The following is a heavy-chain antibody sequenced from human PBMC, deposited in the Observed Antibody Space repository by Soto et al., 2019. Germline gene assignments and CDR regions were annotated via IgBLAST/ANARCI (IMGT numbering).Heavy chain of an antibody. CDR1: GGSFSGYY. CDR2: INHSGST. V-gene: IGHV4-34*01. CDR3: ASLTSYYEILTGYYSPWFDP. D-gene: IGHD3-9*01. J-gene: IGHJ5*02. Sequence: PSETLSLTCAVYGGSFSGYYWSWIRQPPGKGLEWIGEINHSGSTNYNPSLKSRVTISVDTSKNQFSLKLSSVTAADTAVYYCASLTSYYEILTGYYSPWFDPWGQGTLVTVSS.